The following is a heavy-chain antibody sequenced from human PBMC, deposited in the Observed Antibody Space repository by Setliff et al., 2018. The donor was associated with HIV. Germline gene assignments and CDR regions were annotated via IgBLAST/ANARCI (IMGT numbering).Heavy chain of an antibody. Sequence: SETLSLTCTVSGGSFTSRSYYWGWIRQPPGKGLEWIGSIFYSGITYYNPSLKSRVTISVDTSKNQFSLRLSSVTAADTAVYYCARSLLPSITVAGTIGYWGQGSLVTVSS. J-gene: IGHJ4*02. CDR1: GGSFTSRSYY. CDR2: IFYSGIT. CDR3: ARSLLPSITVAGTIGY. V-gene: IGHV4-39*07. D-gene: IGHD6-19*01.